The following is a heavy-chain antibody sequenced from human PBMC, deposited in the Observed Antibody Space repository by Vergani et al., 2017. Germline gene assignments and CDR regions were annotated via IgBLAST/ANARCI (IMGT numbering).Heavy chain of an antibody. CDR3: ARDSGYSSSWGNGFDP. CDR1: GGSISPYY. V-gene: IGHV4-4*07. CDR2: IYTSEST. J-gene: IGHJ5*02. D-gene: IGHD6-13*01. Sequence: QVQLQESGPGLVKPSETLSLTCIVSGGSISPYYWSWIRQPAGKGLEWIGRIYTSESTNYNPSLKSRVTISVDTSKNQFSLKLSSVTAADTAVYYCARDSGYSSSWGNGFDPWGQGTLVTVSS.